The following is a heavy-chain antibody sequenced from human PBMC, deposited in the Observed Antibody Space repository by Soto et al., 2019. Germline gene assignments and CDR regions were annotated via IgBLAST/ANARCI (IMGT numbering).Heavy chain of an antibody. CDR3: ARERYQVISDGMDV. CDR2: INPETGGT. J-gene: IGHJ6*02. V-gene: IGHV1-2*02. D-gene: IGHD2-2*01. Sequence: QVQLVQSGADVKTPGASVRVSCKASGYTFTGYYVHWVREAPGQGLEWMGWINPETGGTSYAQKFQGRVTFSRDTSIKTAYLELSRLRFDDAAVYFCARERYQVISDGMDVWGQGTTVTVSS. CDR1: GYTFTGYY.